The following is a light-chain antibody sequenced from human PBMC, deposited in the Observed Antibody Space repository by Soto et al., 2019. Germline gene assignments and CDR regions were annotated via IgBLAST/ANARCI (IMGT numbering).Light chain of an antibody. CDR2: DVI. Sequence: QSALTQPASVSGSPGQSITISCTGTSXDVGGYNFVSWYQQHPGKAPKLMIYDVINRPSGVPNRFSGSKSGNTASLTISGLQAEDEADYYCNSCTSTNTYVFGTGTKVTV. J-gene: IGLJ1*01. CDR3: NSCTSTNTYV. V-gene: IGLV2-14*03. CDR1: SXDVGGYNF.